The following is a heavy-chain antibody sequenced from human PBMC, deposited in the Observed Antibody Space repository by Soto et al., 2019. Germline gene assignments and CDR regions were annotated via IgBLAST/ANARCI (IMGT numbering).Heavy chain of an antibody. Sequence: QVQLVQSGAEVKKPGSSVKVSCKASGGTFSSYAISWVRQAPGQGLEWMGGIIPIFGTANYAQKFQGRVTITADESTSTAYMELSSLRSEDTAVYYCARSPSITMIVEVTPYVYGMDVWGQGTTVTVSS. D-gene: IGHD3-22*01. V-gene: IGHV1-69*01. CDR2: IIPIFGTA. CDR3: ARSPSITMIVEVTPYVYGMDV. CDR1: GGTFSSYA. J-gene: IGHJ6*02.